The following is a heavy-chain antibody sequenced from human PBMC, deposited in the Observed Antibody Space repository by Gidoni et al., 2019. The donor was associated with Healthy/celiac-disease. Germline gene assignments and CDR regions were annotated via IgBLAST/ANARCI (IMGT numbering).Heavy chain of an antibody. V-gene: IGHV3-11*06. Sequence: QVQLVESGGGLVKPGGSLRLSCAASGFTFSDYYMSWIRQAPGKGLEWVSYISSSSSYTNYADSVKGRFTISRDNAKNSLYLQMNSLRAEDTAVYYCARGATMGNWFDPWGQGTLVTVSS. D-gene: IGHD5-12*01. CDR3: ARGATMGNWFDP. CDR1: GFTFSDYY. CDR2: ISSSSSYT. J-gene: IGHJ5*02.